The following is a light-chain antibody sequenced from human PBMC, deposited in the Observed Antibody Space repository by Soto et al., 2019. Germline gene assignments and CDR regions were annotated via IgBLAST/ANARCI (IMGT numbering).Light chain of an antibody. CDR3: CSYGGSSALPYV. CDR1: ISDVGTYNL. J-gene: IGLJ1*01. Sequence: QPVLSQPSSVCGSPEQSVTISCTGTISDVGTYNLVSWYQQHPGKAPKLIIYEVAERPSGVSNRFSASKFGNTASLTISGLLPEDEDDYYCCSYGGSSALPYVFGTGTKVTVL. V-gene: IGLV2-23*02. CDR2: EVA.